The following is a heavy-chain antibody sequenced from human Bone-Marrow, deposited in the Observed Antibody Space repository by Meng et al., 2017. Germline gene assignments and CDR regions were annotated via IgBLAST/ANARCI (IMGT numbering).Heavy chain of an antibody. D-gene: IGHD5-18*01. CDR2: IDRDDDK. CDR1: GFSLSTSGMR. J-gene: IGHJ3*02. Sequence: SGPTLVKPTQTLTLTCTFSGFSLSTSGMRVSWIRQPPGKALEWLARIDRDDDKFYSTSLKTRLTISKDTSKNQVVLTMTNMDPMDTATYYCARAHSMDTASDAFDIWGQGTMVTVSS. V-gene: IGHV2-70*04. CDR3: ARAHSMDTASDAFDI.